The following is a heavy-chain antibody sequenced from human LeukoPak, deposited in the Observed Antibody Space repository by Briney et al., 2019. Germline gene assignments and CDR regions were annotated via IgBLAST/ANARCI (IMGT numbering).Heavy chain of an antibody. CDR1: GGTLSSYA. J-gene: IGHJ5*02. CDR2: IIPIFGTA. Sequence: SVKVSCKASGGTLSSYAISWVRQAPGQGLEWMGGIIPIFGTANYAQKFQGRVTITTDESTSTAYMELSRLRSEDTAVYYCAREWAGTYYYDSSGYSSRWFDPWGQGTLVTVSS. V-gene: IGHV1-69*05. CDR3: AREWAGTYYYDSSGYSSRWFDP. D-gene: IGHD3-22*01.